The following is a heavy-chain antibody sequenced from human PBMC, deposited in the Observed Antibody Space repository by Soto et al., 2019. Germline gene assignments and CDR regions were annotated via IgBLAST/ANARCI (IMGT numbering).Heavy chain of an antibody. Sequence: QVQLVESGGGVVQPGRSLRVSCSASGFTFSNFVMHWVRQGPGKGLEWVAIISYDGSQKHYADSVKGRFTISRDNSNKTFFLNMNSLRAGDTAVYYWAAMLYIFWSVSVDYWAQGIESTVSP. J-gene: IGHJ4*02. D-gene: IGHD3-3*01. CDR3: AAMLYIFWSVSVDY. CDR2: ISYDGSQK. V-gene: IGHV3-30-3*01. CDR1: GFTFSNFV.